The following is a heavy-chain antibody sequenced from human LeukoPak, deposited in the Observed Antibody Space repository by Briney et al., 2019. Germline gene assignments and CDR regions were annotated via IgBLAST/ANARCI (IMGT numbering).Heavy chain of an antibody. CDR1: GFTFSGSA. Sequence: HPGGSLRLSCAASGFTFSGSAMHWVRQASGKGLEWVGGIRSKANSYATAYAASVKGRFTISRDDSKNTAYLQMNSLKTEDTAVYYCTRPGGATDWFDPWGQGTLVTVSS. J-gene: IGHJ5*02. D-gene: IGHD1-26*01. V-gene: IGHV3-73*01. CDR3: TRPGGATDWFDP. CDR2: IRSKANSYAT.